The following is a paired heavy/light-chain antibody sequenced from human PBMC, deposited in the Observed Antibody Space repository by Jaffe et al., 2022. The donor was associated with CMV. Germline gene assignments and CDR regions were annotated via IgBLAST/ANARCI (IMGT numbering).Light chain of an antibody. CDR1: QSISSY. CDR2: AAS. CDR3: QQSYNTHALT. Sequence: DIQMTQSPSSLSASVGDRVTITCRASQSISSYVNWYQQKPGKAPKVLIYAASSLQSGVPSRFSASGSGTDFTLTISSLQPEDFATYYCQQSYNTHALTFGGGTKVEIK. J-gene: IGKJ4*01. V-gene: IGKV1-39*01.
Heavy chain of an antibody. CDR2: IYSSGNT. CDR1: GFTVSDNY. Sequence: EVQVVETGGGLIQPGGSLRLSCAASGFTVSDNYMSWVRQAPGKGLEWVSVIYSSGNTFYADSVRGRFTISRDSSKNTLYLQMNSLRAEDTAVYYCARDRLDSSGWYRNDYWGQGTLVTVSS. D-gene: IGHD6-13*01. CDR3: ARDRLDSSGWYRNDY. V-gene: IGHV3-53*02. J-gene: IGHJ4*02.